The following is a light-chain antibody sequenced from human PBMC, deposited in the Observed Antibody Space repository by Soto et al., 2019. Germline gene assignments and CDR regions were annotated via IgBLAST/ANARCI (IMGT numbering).Light chain of an antibody. CDR3: QHYNSYSRT. CDR2: DAS. Sequence: EFVLTQSPGTLSLSPGERATLSCRASQTVRNNYLAWYQQKPGQAPRLLIYDASSRATGIPDRFSGGGSGTDFTLTITRLQPDDFATYYCQHYNSYSRTFGQGTKGDIK. J-gene: IGKJ1*01. CDR1: QTVRNNY. V-gene: IGKV3-20*01.